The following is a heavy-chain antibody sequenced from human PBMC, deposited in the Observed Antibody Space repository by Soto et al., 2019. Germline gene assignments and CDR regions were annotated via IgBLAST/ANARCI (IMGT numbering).Heavy chain of an antibody. V-gene: IGHV3-9*01. CDR3: TKAPVYGSGGWFDP. J-gene: IGHJ5*02. D-gene: IGHD3-10*01. Sequence: ESQLVESGGGLVQAGRSLRLSCEASGFIFKNYAMVWVRQGPGKGLEWVSSISWNSGNLDYGDSVKGRFTISRDNAKNSLYLQMNSLRTEDTAWYFCTKAPVYGSGGWFDPWGQGTLVTVSS. CDR1: GFIFKNYA. CDR2: ISWNSGNL.